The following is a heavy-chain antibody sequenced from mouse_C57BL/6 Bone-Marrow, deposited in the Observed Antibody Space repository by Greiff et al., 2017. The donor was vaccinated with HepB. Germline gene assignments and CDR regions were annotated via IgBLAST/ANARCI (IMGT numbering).Heavy chain of an antibody. Sequence: EVMLVESGGGLVKPGGSLKLSCAASGFTFSDYGMHWVRQAPEKGLEWVAYISSGSSTIYYADTVKGRFTISRDNAKNTLFLQMTSLRSEDTAMYYCAINWGGDYYGMDYGGQGTSVTVSS. V-gene: IGHV5-17*01. CDR3: AINWGGDYYGMDY. CDR2: ISSGSSTI. J-gene: IGHJ4*01. CDR1: GFTFSDYG. D-gene: IGHD4-1*01.